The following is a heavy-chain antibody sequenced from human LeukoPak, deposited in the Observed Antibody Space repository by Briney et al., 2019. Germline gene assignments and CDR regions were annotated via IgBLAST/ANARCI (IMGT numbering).Heavy chain of an antibody. Sequence: GGSLRLSCAASGFTFSSYEMNWVRQAPGKGLEWVSYISTSASTIYYADSVKGRFTSSRDNAKNSLYLQMNSLRVEDTAVYYCARGGIAARFAYWGQGTLVTVSS. CDR3: ARGGIAARFAY. CDR1: GFTFSSYE. CDR2: ISTSASTI. D-gene: IGHD6-6*01. V-gene: IGHV3-48*03. J-gene: IGHJ4*02.